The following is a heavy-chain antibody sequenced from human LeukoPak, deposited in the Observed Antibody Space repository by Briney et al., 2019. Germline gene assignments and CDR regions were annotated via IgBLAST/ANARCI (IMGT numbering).Heavy chain of an antibody. CDR3: AFSGYYLRCNYYYMDV. CDR2: INAYNGNT. CDR1: GYAFTGYY. D-gene: IGHD6-25*01. V-gene: IGHV1-18*04. J-gene: IGHJ6*03. Sequence: GTSVNVSCNASGYAFTGYYMYWMRQPPGQGLEWMGWINAYNGNTNYAQKLQGRVTMTTDTSTSTAYMELRSLRSDDTAVYYCAFSGYYLRCNYYYMDVWGKGTTVTVSS.